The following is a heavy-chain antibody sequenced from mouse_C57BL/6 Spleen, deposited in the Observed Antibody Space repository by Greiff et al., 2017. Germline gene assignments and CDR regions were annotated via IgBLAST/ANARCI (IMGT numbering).Heavy chain of an antibody. V-gene: IGHV1-80*01. CDR3: AKSGNCPYFAY. J-gene: IGHJ2*01. CDR2: IYPGDGDT. Sequence: QVQLQQSGAELVKPGASVKISCKASGYAFSSYWMNWVKQRPGKGLEWIGQIYPGDGDTNYNGKLKGKATLTADKSSSTPYMQLSSLTSEDSAVYFCAKSGNCPYFAYWGQGTLLTVSA. CDR1: GYAFSSYW. D-gene: IGHD2-1*01.